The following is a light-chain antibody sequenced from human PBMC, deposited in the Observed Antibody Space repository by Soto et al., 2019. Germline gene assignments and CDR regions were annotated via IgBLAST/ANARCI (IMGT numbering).Light chain of an antibody. CDR2: AAS. CDR1: HVISTS. V-gene: IGKV1-9*01. CDR3: QQYGTSEII. Sequence: DIQLTQSPSFLSPSIGESVTITCRASHVISTSLAWYQVKPGKAPKLLIYAASTLESGVPSRFSGSGSGTDFTLAISRLEPEDFAVFFCQQYGTSEIIFGQGTRLEIK. J-gene: IGKJ5*01.